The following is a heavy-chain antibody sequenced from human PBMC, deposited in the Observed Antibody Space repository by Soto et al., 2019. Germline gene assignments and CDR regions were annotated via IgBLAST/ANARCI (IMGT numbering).Heavy chain of an antibody. D-gene: IGHD3-22*01. V-gene: IGHV3-48*02. CDR3: ARTGTMTGSCAFDI. CDR2: ISSSGSTI. J-gene: IGHJ3*02. CDR1: GFTFSSYS. Sequence: GGSLRLSCAASGFTFSSYSMNWVRQAPGKGLEWVSFISSSGSTIYYADSVKGRFTISRDNAKNSLYLQMNSLRDEDMAVYYCARTGTMTGSCAFDIWGQGTMVTVSS.